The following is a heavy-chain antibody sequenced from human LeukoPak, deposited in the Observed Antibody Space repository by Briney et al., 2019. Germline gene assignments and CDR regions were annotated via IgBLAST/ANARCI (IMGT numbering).Heavy chain of an antibody. D-gene: IGHD3-10*01. J-gene: IGHJ3*02. CDR3: AKDCRITMVRGVISTDAFDI. V-gene: IGHV3-23*01. CDR2: ISGSGVST. Sequence: GGSLRLSCAASGFTFSSYAMSWVRQAPGKGLEWVSAISGSGVSTYYADSVKGRFTISRDNSKNTLYLQMNSLRAEDTAVYYCAKDCRITMVRGVISTDAFDIWGQGTMVTVSS. CDR1: GFTFSSYA.